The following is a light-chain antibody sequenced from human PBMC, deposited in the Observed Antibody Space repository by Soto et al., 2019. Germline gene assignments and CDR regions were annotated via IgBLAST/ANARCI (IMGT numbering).Light chain of an antibody. J-gene: IGKJ1*01. CDR2: AAS. V-gene: IGKV1-39*01. CDR1: QSISSY. Sequence: DIQMTQSPSSLSASVRDRVTITCRASQSISSYLNWYQQKPGKAPKLLIYAASSLQSGVQSRFSGSESETDFTLTISSLQPEDFANYSCQQSYSTTWTFGQGTKVDIK. CDR3: QQSYSTTWT.